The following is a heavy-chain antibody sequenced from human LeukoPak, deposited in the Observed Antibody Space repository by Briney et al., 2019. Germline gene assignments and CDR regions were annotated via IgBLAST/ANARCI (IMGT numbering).Heavy chain of an antibody. CDR2: ISYDGSNK. CDR1: GFTFSSYG. Sequence: AGTLRLSCAASGFTFSSYGMHWVRQAPGKGLEWVAVISYDGSNKYNADSVKGRFTISRDNSKNTLYLQMNSLRAEDTAVYYCAKDPGPYCSGGSCYSQPDYWGQGTLVTVSS. CDR3: AKDPGPYCSGGSCYSQPDY. D-gene: IGHD2-15*01. J-gene: IGHJ4*02. V-gene: IGHV3-30*18.